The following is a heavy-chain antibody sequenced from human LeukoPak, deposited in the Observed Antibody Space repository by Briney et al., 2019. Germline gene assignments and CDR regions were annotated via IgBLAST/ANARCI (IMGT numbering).Heavy chain of an antibody. Sequence: SGPTLVKPTQTLTLTCTFSGFSLSTRGVGVGWIRQPPVKALEWLALIYWNDDKRYSPSLKSRLTITKDTSKNQVVLTMTNMDPVESGGYGCALPCRPRMVRGVRVYWGQGTRVSVFS. CDR2: IYWNDDK. CDR3: ALPCRPRMVRGVRVY. J-gene: IGHJ4*02. V-gene: IGHV2-5*01. CDR1: GFSLSTRGVG. D-gene: IGHD3-10*01.